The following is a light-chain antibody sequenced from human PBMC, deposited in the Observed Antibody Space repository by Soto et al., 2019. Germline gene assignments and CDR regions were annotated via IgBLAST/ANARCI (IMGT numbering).Light chain of an antibody. V-gene: IGKV1-39*01. CDR1: PSIGTY. CDR3: QQKYRIPRT. Sequence: DIQLTQSPSSLSASVGDRVNITCRASPSIGTYLNWYQHKPGTAPKVLINCASSLQSGVPSRFSGSGSGTDFTLTISSLQPEDSATYFCQQKYRIPRTFGQGTKVEIK. CDR2: CAS. J-gene: IGKJ1*01.